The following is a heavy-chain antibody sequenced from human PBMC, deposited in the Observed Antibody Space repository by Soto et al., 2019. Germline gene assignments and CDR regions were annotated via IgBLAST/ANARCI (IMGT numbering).Heavy chain of an antibody. J-gene: IGHJ4*02. CDR2: ISSSSSYI. CDR3: ARDSSFYYDSAFDY. D-gene: IGHD3-22*01. Sequence: GGSLRLSCAASGFTFSSYSMNWVRQAPGKGLEWVSSISSSSSYIYYADSVKGRFTISRDNAKNSLYLQMNSLRAEDTAVYYCARDSSFYYDSAFDYWGQGTLVTVSS. CDR1: GFTFSSYS. V-gene: IGHV3-21*01.